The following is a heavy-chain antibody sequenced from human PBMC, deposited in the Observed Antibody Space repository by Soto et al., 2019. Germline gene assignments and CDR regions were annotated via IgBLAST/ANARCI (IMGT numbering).Heavy chain of an antibody. V-gene: IGHV1-18*01. J-gene: IGHJ4*02. CDR2: ISAYNGNT. CDR3: ARVSYHDGVGELRQH. Sequence: QVQLVQSGAEVKKPGASVKVSCKASGYTFTSYGISWVRQAPGQGLEWMGWISAYNGNTNYAQKLQGRVTMTTDTATSTAYMELRSLGSDDTAVYYCARVSYHDGVGELRQHWGQGTLVTVSS. D-gene: IGHD1-26*01. CDR1: GYTFTSYG.